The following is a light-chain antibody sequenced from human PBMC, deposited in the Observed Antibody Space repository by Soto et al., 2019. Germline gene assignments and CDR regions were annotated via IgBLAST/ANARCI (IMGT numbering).Light chain of an antibody. V-gene: IGLV2-18*02. CDR1: SSDVGNSNG. CDR3: SSYTSSSTYV. J-gene: IGLJ1*01. CDR2: DVT. Sequence: QSALTQPPSVSGSPGQSVAISCTGTSSDVGNSNGVSWYQQAPGTAPKLMIYDVTNRPSGVPDRFSGSKSGNTASLTISGLQVEVEADYYCSSYTSSSTYVFGTGTKVTVL.